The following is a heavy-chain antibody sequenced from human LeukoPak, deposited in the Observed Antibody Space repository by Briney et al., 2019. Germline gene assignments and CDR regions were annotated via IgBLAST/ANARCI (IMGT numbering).Heavy chain of an antibody. CDR1: GFTFSSYG. CDR2: ISYDGSNK. D-gene: IGHD1-26*01. V-gene: IGHV3-30*03. CDR3: ARPKVGATLFDY. J-gene: IGHJ4*02. Sequence: HPGGSLRLSCAASGFTFSSYGMHWVRQAPGKGLEWVAVISYDGSNKYYADSVKGRFTISRDNSKNTLYLQMNSLRAEGTAVYYCARPKVGATLFDYWGQGTLVTVSS.